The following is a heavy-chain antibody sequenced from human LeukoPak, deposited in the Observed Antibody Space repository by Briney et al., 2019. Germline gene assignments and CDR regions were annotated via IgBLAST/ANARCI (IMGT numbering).Heavy chain of an antibody. J-gene: IGHJ4*02. CDR1: GFPFTNAW. V-gene: IGHV3-15*01. Sequence: GGSLRLSCAAPGFPFTNAWMSWVRQAPGKGLEWVGRIKSEADGGTADYAAPVKGRFTVSRDDSKNTVFLQMNSLKTEDTAVYYCSTEDQRNSWGQGTLVTVSS. D-gene: IGHD1-1*01. CDR2: IKSEADGGTA. CDR3: STEDQRNS.